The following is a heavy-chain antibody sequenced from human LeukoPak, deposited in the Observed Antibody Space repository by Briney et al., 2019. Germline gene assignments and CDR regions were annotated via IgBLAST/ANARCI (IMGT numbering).Heavy chain of an antibody. V-gene: IGHV3-23*01. CDR3: AKAPTGYCSGGSCYHFNY. CDR2: ISGSGDNT. CDR1: GCTFNSYA. J-gene: IGHJ4*02. D-gene: IGHD2-15*01. Sequence: PGGSLSLSCAASGCTFNSYAMSWVRQAPGKGLEWVSTISGSGDNTYYADSVKGRLTISRDNSKNTLYLQMNSLRAEDTAVYYCAKAPTGYCSGGSCYHFNYWGQGTQVTVSS.